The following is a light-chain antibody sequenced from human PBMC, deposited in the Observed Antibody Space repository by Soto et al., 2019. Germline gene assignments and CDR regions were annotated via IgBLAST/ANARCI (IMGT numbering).Light chain of an antibody. CDR2: DVS. CDR1: SSDVGGYNY. CDR3: SSYTISSTRV. Sequence: QSVLTQPASVSGSPGQSITISCTGTSSDVGGYNYVSWYQQHPGKAPKLIIYDVSNRPSGVSNRFSGSKSGSTASLTISGPQAEDEADYYCSSYTISSTRVFGGRTKVTVL. V-gene: IGLV2-14*01. J-gene: IGLJ3*02.